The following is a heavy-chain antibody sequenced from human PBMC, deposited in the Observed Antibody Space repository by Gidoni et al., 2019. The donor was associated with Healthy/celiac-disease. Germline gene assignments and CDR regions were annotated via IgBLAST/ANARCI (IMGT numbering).Heavy chain of an antibody. V-gene: IGHV3-23*01. Sequence: EVQLLESGGGLVQPGGSLRLSCAASGFPFSSYAMRWVRQAPGKGLEWVSAISGSGGSTYYADAVKGRFTISRDNSKNTLYLQMNSLRAEDTAVYYCAKDPNYGDYPGFDYWGQGTLVTVSS. CDR2: ISGSGGST. CDR3: AKDPNYGDYPGFDY. D-gene: IGHD4-17*01. J-gene: IGHJ4*02. CDR1: GFPFSSYA.